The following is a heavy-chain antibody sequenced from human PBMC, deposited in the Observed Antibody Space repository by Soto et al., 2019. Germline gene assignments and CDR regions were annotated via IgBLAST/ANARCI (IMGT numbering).Heavy chain of an antibody. CDR1: GLTFTSSA. CDR2: IVVGSGNT. Sequence: SVKVSCKASGLTFTSSAVQWVRQARGHRLEWIGWIVVGSGNTKNAQKFQERVTITRDMSTSTAYMELSSLRSEDTAVYYCAASPGTVGVGDGYGMDVWGQGTTVTVSS. D-gene: IGHD1-26*01. J-gene: IGHJ6*02. V-gene: IGHV1-58*01. CDR3: AASPGTVGVGDGYGMDV.